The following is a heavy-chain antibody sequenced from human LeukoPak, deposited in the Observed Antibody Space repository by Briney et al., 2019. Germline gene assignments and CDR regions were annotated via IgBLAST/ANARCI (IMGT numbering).Heavy chain of an antibody. D-gene: IGHD5-18*01. CDR3: ARRMVQLWLPFDY. Sequence: GESLNISCKGSGYSFTSYWIGWVRQMPGKGLEWMGIIYPGDSDTRYSPSFQGQVTISADKSISTAYLQWSSLKASDTAMYYCARRMVQLWLPFDYWGQGTLVTVSS. CDR2: IYPGDSDT. CDR1: GYSFTSYW. V-gene: IGHV5-51*01. J-gene: IGHJ4*02.